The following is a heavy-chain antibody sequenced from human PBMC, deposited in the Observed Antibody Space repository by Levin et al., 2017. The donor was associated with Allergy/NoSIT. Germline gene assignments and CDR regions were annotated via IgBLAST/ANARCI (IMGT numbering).Heavy chain of an antibody. V-gene: IGHV1-18*01. Sequence: ASVKVSCKASGYTFSSYGISWVRRAPGQGLEWMGWISGYNGKTNYAQKFQGRVTMTTDTSTGTAYMDLRSLRSDDTAVYFCARYSYDSSGYSPYYYDGLDVWGQGTSVTVAS. CDR1: GYTFSSYG. CDR2: ISGYNGKT. D-gene: IGHD3-22*01. J-gene: IGHJ6*02. CDR3: ARYSYDSSGYSPYYYDGLDV.